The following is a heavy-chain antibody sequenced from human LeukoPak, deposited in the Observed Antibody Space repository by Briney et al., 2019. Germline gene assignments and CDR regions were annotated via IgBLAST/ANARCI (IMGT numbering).Heavy chain of an antibody. V-gene: IGHV4-39*01. CDR1: GGSISSSSYY. Sequence: SETLSLTCTVSGGSISSSSYYWGWIRQPPGKGLEWIGSIYYSGSTYYNPSLKSRVTISVDTSKNQFSLKLSPVTAADTAVYYCARQRYGVSIFDYWGQGTLVTVSS. CDR2: IYYSGST. CDR3: ARQRYGVSIFDY. D-gene: IGHD6-13*01. J-gene: IGHJ4*02.